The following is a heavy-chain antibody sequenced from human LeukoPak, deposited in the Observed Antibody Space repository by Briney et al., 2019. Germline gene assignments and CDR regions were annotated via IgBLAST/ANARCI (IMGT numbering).Heavy chain of an antibody. CDR1: GYSFTSNY. J-gene: IGHJ4*02. V-gene: IGHV1-46*01. Sequence: ASVKVSCKASGYSFTSNYIHWVRQAPGQGLEWMGMIYPRDGNTSYAQKFQGRVTVTRDTSTSTVHMELSGLRSEDTAVYYCARDQEAFDYWGQGTLVTVSS. CDR2: IYPRDGNT. CDR3: ARDQEAFDY.